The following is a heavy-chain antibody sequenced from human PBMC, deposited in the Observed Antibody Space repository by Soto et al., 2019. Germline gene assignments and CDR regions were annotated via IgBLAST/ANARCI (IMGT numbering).Heavy chain of an antibody. CDR1: GFTVSSNY. Sequence: GGSLRLSCAASGFTVSSNYMSWVRQAPGKGLEWVSVIYSGGSTYYADSVKGRFSISRDNSKNKLYLQMNSLRAEDTAVYYCARGQRLDYDFWSGYSYYFDYWGQGTLVTVSS. V-gene: IGHV3-53*01. CDR3: ARGQRLDYDFWSGYSYYFDY. J-gene: IGHJ4*02. D-gene: IGHD3-3*01. CDR2: IYSGGST.